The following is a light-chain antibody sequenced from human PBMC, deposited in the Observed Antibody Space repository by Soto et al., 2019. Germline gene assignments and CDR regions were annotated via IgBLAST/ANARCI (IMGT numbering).Light chain of an antibody. V-gene: IGKV1-9*01. CDR3: QKLDTYPLT. CDR2: AAS. Sequence: DIQLTQSPSFLSASVGDIVTITCRASQGISNFLAWYQQKPGKAPKLLIYAASTLQSGVPSRFSGSGSGTEFTLTISSLQPADFASYYCQKLDTYPLTFGQGTRLEIK. CDR1: QGISNF. J-gene: IGKJ5*01.